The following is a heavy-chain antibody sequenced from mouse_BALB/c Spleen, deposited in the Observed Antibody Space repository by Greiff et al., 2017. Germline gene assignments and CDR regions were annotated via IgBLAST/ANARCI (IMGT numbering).Heavy chain of an antibody. CDR2: ISYSGST. Sequence: EVKLEESGPSLVKPSQTLSLTCSVTGDSITSGYWNWIRKFPGNKLEYMGYISYSGSTYYNPSLKSRISITRDTSKNQYYLQLNSVTTEDTATYYCARLDYRYEDYAMDYWGQGTSVTVSS. V-gene: IGHV3-8*02. CDR3: ARLDYRYEDYAMDY. J-gene: IGHJ4*01. CDR1: GDSITSGY. D-gene: IGHD2-14*01.